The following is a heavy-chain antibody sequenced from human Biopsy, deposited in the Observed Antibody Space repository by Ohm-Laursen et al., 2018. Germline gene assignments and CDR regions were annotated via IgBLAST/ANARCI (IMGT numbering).Heavy chain of an antibody. J-gene: IGHJ4*02. CDR1: GGSFTGHY. V-gene: IGHV4-59*11. D-gene: IGHD4-23*01. Sequence: SETLSLTCTVSGGSFTGHYWSWTRQPPGKGLEWIGHTSYTGYTSYNASLKSRVTISVDTSRNHFSLRLSSLTAADTAVYYCARGSNDFGGLYFPRWGQGTLLTVSS. CDR3: ARGSNDFGGLYFPR. CDR2: TSYTGYT.